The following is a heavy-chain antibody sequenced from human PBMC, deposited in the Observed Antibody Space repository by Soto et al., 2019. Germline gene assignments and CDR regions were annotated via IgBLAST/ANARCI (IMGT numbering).Heavy chain of an antibody. CDR1: GGSISSYY. J-gene: IGHJ6*03. CDR3: ARHIRYSTPSYYYYYMDV. V-gene: IGHV4-59*08. Sequence: PSETLSLTCTVSGGSISSYYWSWIRQPPGKGLEWIGYIYYSRNTNYNPSIKSRVTISVDTSKNKFSLKLSSVTAADTAVYYCARHIRYSTPSYYYYYMDVWGKGTTVTVSS. CDR2: IYYSRNT. D-gene: IGHD2-15*01.